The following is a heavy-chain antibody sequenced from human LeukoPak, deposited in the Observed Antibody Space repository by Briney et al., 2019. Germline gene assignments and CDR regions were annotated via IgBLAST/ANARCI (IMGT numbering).Heavy chain of an antibody. CDR1: GGSITSGGYY. CDR3: ATGAGYYYIDY. J-gene: IGHJ4*02. CDR2: TYYSGST. V-gene: IGHV4-31*03. D-gene: IGHD3-9*01. Sequence: SETLSLTCTVSGGSITSGGYYCRWIRQHPGKGLEWIGYTYYSGSTYYNPSLKSRVTISVHTSKNQFSLKLSSVTAADTAVYYCATGAGYYYIDYWGQGTLVTVSS.